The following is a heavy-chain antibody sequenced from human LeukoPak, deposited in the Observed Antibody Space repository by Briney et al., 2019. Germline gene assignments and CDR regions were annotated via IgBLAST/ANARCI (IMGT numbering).Heavy chain of an antibody. Sequence: GASVKVSCKASGYTFTSYGISWVRQMPGKGLEWMGIIYPGDSDTRYSPSFQGQVTISADKSISTAYLQWSSLKASDTAMYYCARHARYGSGSLYYYYGMDVWGQGTTVTVSS. V-gene: IGHV5-51*01. D-gene: IGHD3-10*01. CDR2: IYPGDSDT. CDR1: GYTFTSYG. CDR3: ARHARYGSGSLYYYYGMDV. J-gene: IGHJ6*02.